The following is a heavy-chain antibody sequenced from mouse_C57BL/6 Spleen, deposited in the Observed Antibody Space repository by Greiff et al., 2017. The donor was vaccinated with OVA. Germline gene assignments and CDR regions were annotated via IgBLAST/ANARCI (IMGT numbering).Heavy chain of an antibody. Sequence: VQLQQSGPELVKPGASVKIPCKASGYTFTDYNMDWAKQSHGKSLEWIGDINPNNGGTIYNQKFKGKATLTVDKSSSTAYMELRSLTSEDTAVYYCARGGYDGDYFDYWGQGTTLTVSS. CDR1: GYTFTDYN. D-gene: IGHD2-2*01. CDR3: ARGGYDGDYFDY. V-gene: IGHV1-18*01. CDR2: INPNNGGT. J-gene: IGHJ2*01.